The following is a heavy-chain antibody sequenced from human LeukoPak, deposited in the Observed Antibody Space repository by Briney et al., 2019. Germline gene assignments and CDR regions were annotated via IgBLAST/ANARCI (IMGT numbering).Heavy chain of an antibody. Sequence: GASVKVSCKASGGTFSSYAISWVRQAPGQGLEWMGGIIPIFGTANYAQKFQGRVTITADESTSTAYVELSSLRSEDTAVYYCARDRSYGSGSFYWGQGTLVTVSS. J-gene: IGHJ4*02. CDR3: ARDRSYGSGSFY. D-gene: IGHD3-10*01. CDR2: IIPIFGTA. V-gene: IGHV1-69*13. CDR1: GGTFSSYA.